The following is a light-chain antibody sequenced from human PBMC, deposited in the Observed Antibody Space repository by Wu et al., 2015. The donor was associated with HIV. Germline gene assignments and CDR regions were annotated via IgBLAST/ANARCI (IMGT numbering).Light chain of an antibody. CDR2: DAS. CDR1: QSVTTY. Sequence: EIVLTQSPATLSLSPGERATISCRASQSVTTYLAWYQQKPGQAPRLIIYDASHRATGIPARFSSSGSGTDFTLTISSLESEDFAVYYCQQRSNWPTFGQGTKVEIK. CDR3: QQRSNWPT. J-gene: IGKJ1*01. V-gene: IGKV3-11*01.